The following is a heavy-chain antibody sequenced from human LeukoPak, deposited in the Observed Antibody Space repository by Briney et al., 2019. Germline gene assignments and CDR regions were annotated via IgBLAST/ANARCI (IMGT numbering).Heavy chain of an antibody. CDR1: GFTFSTYG. CDR3: AKMTYDSSVYPF. J-gene: IGHJ4*02. D-gene: IGHD3-22*01. V-gene: IGHV3-23*01. CDR2: ISATGGST. Sequence: GGSLRLSCAASGFTFSTYGMSWVRQAPGKGLEWVSGISATGGSTYYADSVKGRFTISRDNSKNTLYLQMNSLRVEDTAVYYCAKMTYDSSVYPFWGQGTLVTVSS.